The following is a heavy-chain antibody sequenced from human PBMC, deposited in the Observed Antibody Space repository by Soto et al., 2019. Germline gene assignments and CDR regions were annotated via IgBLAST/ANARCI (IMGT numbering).Heavy chain of an antibody. Sequence: EVQLVESGGGLGQPGGSRRLSCVGSGFTFSSYSMNWVRQAPGKGLEWVPYISSSSSSIYYADSVKGRFTISRDNAENSVYLQMSSLRDEATPLYYCVRGRALTTPGPNCAYWGQGTLSPSPQ. J-gene: IGHJ4*02. D-gene: IGHD2-2*01. CDR2: ISSSSSSI. CDR1: GFTFSSYS. V-gene: IGHV3-48*02. CDR3: VRGRALTTPGPNCAY.